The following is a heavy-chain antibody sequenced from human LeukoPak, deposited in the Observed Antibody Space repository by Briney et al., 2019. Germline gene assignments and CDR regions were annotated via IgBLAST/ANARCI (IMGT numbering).Heavy chain of an antibody. CDR2: IGSDGRNK. CDR3: ARSPNDY. CDR1: GFTFSTFG. J-gene: IGHJ4*02. V-gene: IGHV3-33*01. Sequence: GGSLRLSCAASGFTFSTFGMHWVRQAPGKGLEWVAAIGSDGRNKYSADSVKGRFTISRDNAKNSLYLQMNSLRAEDTAVYYCARSPNDYWGQGTLVTVSS.